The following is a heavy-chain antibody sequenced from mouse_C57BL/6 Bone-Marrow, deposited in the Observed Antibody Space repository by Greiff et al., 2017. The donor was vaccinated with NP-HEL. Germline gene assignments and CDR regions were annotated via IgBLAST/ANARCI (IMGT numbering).Heavy chain of an antibody. CDR2: IYPGNSDT. CDR1: GYTFTSYW. J-gene: IGHJ2*01. CDR3: SMAILYYYGSSYGY. V-gene: IGHV1-5*01. D-gene: IGHD1-1*01. Sequence: EVQGVESGTVLVRPGASVKMSCKTSGYTFTSYWMHWVNQSPGQGLEWIGAIYPGNSDTSYNQKFKGKAKLTAFTSASTAYMELSSLTTEDSAVYYYSMAILYYYGSSYGYWGQGTTVTVSS.